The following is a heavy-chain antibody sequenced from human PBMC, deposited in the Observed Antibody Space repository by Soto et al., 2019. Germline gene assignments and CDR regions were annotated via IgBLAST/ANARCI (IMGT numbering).Heavy chain of an antibody. CDR3: ARDLTAMVHFFMDV. CDR2: IWYDGSNK. V-gene: IGHV3-33*01. J-gene: IGHJ6*02. CDR1: GFTFSSYG. Sequence: GSLRLSCAASGFTFSSYGMHWVRQAPGKGLEWVAVIWYDGSNKYYADSVKGRFTISRDNSKNTLYLQMNSLRAEDTAVYYCARDLTAMVHFFMDVWGQGTTVTVSS. D-gene: IGHD5-18*01.